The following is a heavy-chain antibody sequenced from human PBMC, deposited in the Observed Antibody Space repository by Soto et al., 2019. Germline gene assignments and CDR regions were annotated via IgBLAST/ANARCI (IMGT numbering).Heavy chain of an antibody. Sequence: GGSLRLSCAASGFTFTSHAINWVRQAPGKGLEWVSAISSSGGTTYYADSVKGRFTISRDNSKNTLYLQVNSLRAEDTAVYFCAKVRSNLYYYYGMDVWGQGTTVTVSS. J-gene: IGHJ6*02. CDR2: ISSSGGTT. CDR1: GFTFTSHA. CDR3: AKVRSNLYYYYGMDV. D-gene: IGHD4-4*01. V-gene: IGHV3-23*01.